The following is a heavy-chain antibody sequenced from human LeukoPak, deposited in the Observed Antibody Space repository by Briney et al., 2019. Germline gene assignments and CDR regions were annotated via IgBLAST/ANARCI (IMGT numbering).Heavy chain of an antibody. CDR3: AKDRLGELDY. V-gene: IGHV3-30*18. D-gene: IGHD3-10*01. CDR2: ISYDGSKK. CDR1: GFTFSNYG. Sequence: GGSLRLSCAASGFTFSNYGIHWVRQAPGKGLEWVALISYDGSKKYYADSVKGRFTVSRDTSKNTLYLQMNSLRAEDTAVYYCAKDRLGELDYWGQGTLVTVSS. J-gene: IGHJ4*02.